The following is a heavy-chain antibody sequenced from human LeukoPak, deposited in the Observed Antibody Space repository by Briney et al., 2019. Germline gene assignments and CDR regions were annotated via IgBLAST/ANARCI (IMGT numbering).Heavy chain of an antibody. CDR3: AKGAPDCSGGSCYYYYMDV. J-gene: IGHJ6*03. CDR1: GFTFSGYG. V-gene: IGHV3-30*18. Sequence: PGGSLRLSCAASGFTFSGYGMHWVRQAPGKGLEWVAVISYDGSTKYYADSVKGRFTISRDNSKNTLYLQMNSLRSEDTAVYYCAKGAPDCSGGSCYYYYMDVWGKGTTVTVSS. CDR2: ISYDGSTK. D-gene: IGHD2-15*01.